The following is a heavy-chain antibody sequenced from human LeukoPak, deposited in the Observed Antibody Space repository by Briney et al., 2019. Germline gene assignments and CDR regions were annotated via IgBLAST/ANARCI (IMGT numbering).Heavy chain of an antibody. J-gene: IGHJ5*02. CDR3: ARGRYCSGGSCYGDWFDP. CDR2: MNPNSGNT. CDR1: GYTFTSYD. V-gene: IGHV1-8*01. D-gene: IGHD2-15*01. Sequence: ASVKVSCKASGYTFTSYDINWVGQATGQGGEWMGWMNPNSGNTGYAQKFQGRGTMTRNTSISTAYMELSSLRSEDTAVYYCARGRYCSGGSCYGDWFDPWGQGTLVTVSS.